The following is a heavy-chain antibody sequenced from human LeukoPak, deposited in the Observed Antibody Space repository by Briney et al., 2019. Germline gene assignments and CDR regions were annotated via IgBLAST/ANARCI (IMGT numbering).Heavy chain of an antibody. CDR2: INHSGST. V-gene: IGHV4-34*01. D-gene: IGHD2-2*01. CDR1: GGSFSGYY. CDR3: AGIPGYCSSTSCPPAREDY. J-gene: IGHJ4*02. Sequence: SETLSLTCAVYGGSFSGYYWSWIRQPPGKGLEWIGEINHSGSTNYNPSLKSRVTISVDTSKNQFSLKLSSVTAADTAVYYCAGIPGYCSSTSCPPAREDYWGQGTLVTGSS.